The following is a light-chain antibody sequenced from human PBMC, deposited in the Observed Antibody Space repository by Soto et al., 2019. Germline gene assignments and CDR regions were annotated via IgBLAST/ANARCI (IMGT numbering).Light chain of an antibody. CDR2: EVS. V-gene: IGLV2-18*02. CDR1: STDFVGYNR. Sequence: QSALTQPPSVSGSPGQSVTISCTGTSTDFVGYNRVSWYQQPPGTAPKLMIYEVSKRPSGVPDRFSGSKSGNTASLTISGLQAADEADYYCSSYTTNTTLVFGTGTKLTVL. CDR3: SSYTTNTTLV. J-gene: IGLJ1*01.